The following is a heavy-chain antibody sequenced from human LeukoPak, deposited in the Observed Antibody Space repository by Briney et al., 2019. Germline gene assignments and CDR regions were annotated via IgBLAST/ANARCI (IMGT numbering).Heavy chain of an antibody. D-gene: IGHD2-2*02. V-gene: IGHV3-21*01. CDR3: ATDPRIPPED. CDR1: GFTFSSYS. CDR2: ISSSSSYI. Sequence: GGSLRLSCAASGFTFSSYSPNWVRQAPGKGLEWVSSISSSSSYIYYADSVKGRFTISRDNAKNSLYLQMNSLRAEDTAVYYCATDPRIPPEDWGQGTLVTVSS. J-gene: IGHJ4*02.